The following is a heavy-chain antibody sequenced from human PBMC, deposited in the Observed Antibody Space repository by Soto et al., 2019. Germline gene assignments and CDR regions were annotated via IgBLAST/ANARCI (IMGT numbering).Heavy chain of an antibody. D-gene: IGHD2-15*01. Sequence: PGWSLRLSCAASGFTFSSYAMSWVRQAPGKGLEWVSAISGSGGSTYYADSVKGRFTISRDNSKNTLYLQMNSLRAEDTAVYYCAKTVGAATGGFDAFDIWGQGTMVTVS. CDR2: ISGSGGST. CDR1: GFTFSSYA. V-gene: IGHV3-23*01. J-gene: IGHJ3*02. CDR3: AKTVGAATGGFDAFDI.